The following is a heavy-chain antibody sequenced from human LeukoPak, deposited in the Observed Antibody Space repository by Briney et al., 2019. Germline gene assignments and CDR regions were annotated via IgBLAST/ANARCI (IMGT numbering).Heavy chain of an antibody. CDR2: ISSSGSTI. Sequence: GGSLRPSCAASAFTFSDYYMSWIRQAPGKGMEWVSYISSSGSTIYYADSVKGRFTISRDNAKNSLYLQMNSLRAGDTAVYYCASGKYNWNDDAFDIWGQGTMVTVSS. CDR1: AFTFSDYY. CDR3: ASGKYNWNDDAFDI. V-gene: IGHV3-11*04. D-gene: IGHD1-1*01. J-gene: IGHJ3*02.